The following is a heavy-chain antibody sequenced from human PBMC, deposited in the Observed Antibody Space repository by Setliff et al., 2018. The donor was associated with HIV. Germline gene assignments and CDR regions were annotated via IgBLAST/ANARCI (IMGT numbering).Heavy chain of an antibody. D-gene: IGHD5-12*01. CDR3: ARGSPLSWTPPGGFWPFDV. CDR1: GGSISSDNW. CDR2: IYHSEYT. J-gene: IGHJ2*01. Sequence: PSETLSLTCAVSGGSISSDNWWTWVRQAPGKGLEWIGEIYHSEYTNYNPSLKSRVSMSVDKSKNQFSVKLTSVTAADTAVYYCARGSPLSWTPPGGFWPFDVWGHGTLVTVSS. V-gene: IGHV4-4*02.